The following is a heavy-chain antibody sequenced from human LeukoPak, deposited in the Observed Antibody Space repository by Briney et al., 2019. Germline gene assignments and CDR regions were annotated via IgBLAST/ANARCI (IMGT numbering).Heavy chain of an antibody. V-gene: IGHV4-59*08. Sequence: TSSETLSLTCTVSGGSISSYYWSWIRQPPGKGLEWIGYIYYSGSTYYNPSLKSRVIISVDTSKNQFSLKLSSVTAADTAVYYCARVSRVDYVWGSYRVFDYWGQGTLVTVSS. CDR1: GGSISSYY. CDR3: ARVSRVDYVWGSYRVFDY. CDR2: IYYSGST. D-gene: IGHD3-16*02. J-gene: IGHJ4*02.